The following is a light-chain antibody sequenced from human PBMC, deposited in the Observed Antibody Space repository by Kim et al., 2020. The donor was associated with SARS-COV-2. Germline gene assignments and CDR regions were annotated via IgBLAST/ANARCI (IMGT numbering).Light chain of an antibody. V-gene: IGKV3-20*01. CDR1: QTLNRNF. J-gene: IGKJ1*01. Sequence: EVVLTQSPGTLSLSPGESATLSCRASQTLNRNFLAWYQQKPGQAPRLLIYDVSTRAIGIPDRFTGGGSETDFTLTISRLEPEDFAVYSCQHYGDSLTFGQGTKVDIK. CDR3: QHYGDSLT. CDR2: DVS.